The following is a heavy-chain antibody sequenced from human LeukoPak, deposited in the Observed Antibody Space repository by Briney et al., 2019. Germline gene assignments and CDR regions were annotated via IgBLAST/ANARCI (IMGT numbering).Heavy chain of an antibody. D-gene: IGHD3-16*01. CDR2: ISGDGTRT. CDR3: AKWPEGAMDYFDY. V-gene: IGHV3-23*01. J-gene: IGHJ4*02. Sequence: GGSLRLSCAASGYSFSSYAMTWARQAPVKGLEWVSAISGDGTRTYYADSVKGRFTISRDNSKNTLYLEMSSLRVEDTAIYYCAKWPEGAMDYFDYWGQGTLVTVSS. CDR1: GYSFSSYA.